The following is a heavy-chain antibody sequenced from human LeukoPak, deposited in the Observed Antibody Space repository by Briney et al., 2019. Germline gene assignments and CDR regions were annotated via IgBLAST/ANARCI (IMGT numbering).Heavy chain of an antibody. CDR2: IYSGGST. V-gene: IGHV3-66*01. CDR3: ARGRSSTSCYASFDY. CDR1: GFTFSTFA. J-gene: IGHJ4*02. Sequence: GGSLRLSCAASGFTFSTFAMIWVRQPPGKGLGWVSVIYSGGSTYYADSVKGRFTISRDNSKNTLYLQMNSLRAEDTAVYYCARGRSSTSCYASFDYWGQGTLVTVSS. D-gene: IGHD2-2*01.